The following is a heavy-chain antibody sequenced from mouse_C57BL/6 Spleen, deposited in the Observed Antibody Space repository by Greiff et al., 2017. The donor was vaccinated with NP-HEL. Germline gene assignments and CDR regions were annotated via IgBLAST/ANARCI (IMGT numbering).Heavy chain of an antibody. CDR1: GFTFSSYA. D-gene: IGHD1-1*01. J-gene: IGHJ1*03. Sequence: EVQGVESGGGLVKPGGSLKLSCAASGFTFSSYAMSWVRQTPEKRLEWVATINDGGSYTYYPDNVKGRFTISTDNATNNLYLQMSHLKSEDTAMYYCASGHSSAGEYFDVWGTGTTVTVSS. CDR2: INDGGSYT. CDR3: ASGHSSAGEYFDV. V-gene: IGHV5-4*01.